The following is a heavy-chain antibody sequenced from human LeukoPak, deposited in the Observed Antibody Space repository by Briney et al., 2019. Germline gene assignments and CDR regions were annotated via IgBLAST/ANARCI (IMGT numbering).Heavy chain of an antibody. CDR3: ARDRGYSTFDF. J-gene: IGHJ4*02. Sequence: PGGSLRLSCAASGFMFSVSEMNWVRQAPGKGLEWISYINDKGSPKAYADSVKGRFLVSRDNAKNSLYLQMNSLRVDDTAVYYCARDRGYSTFDFWGQGTLVTVSS. CDR1: GFMFSVSE. V-gene: IGHV3-48*03. CDR2: INDKGSPK. D-gene: IGHD4-23*01.